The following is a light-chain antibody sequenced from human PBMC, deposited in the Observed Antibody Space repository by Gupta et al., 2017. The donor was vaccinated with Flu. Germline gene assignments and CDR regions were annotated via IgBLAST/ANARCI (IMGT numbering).Light chain of an antibody. V-gene: IGKV2-28*01. J-gene: IGKJ3*01. Sequence: DIVVTQSPSSLSVTPGEPASISCRASQNRQHRNGHSYVDWYLQKSGQSPHLLIYLVSKRASGVPDRFSGSGSGTDFTLQISRGEAEDVGIYYCKQRLQIPFSFGHGTNVHIK. CDR1: QNRQHRNGHSY. CDR2: LVS. CDR3: KQRLQIPFS.